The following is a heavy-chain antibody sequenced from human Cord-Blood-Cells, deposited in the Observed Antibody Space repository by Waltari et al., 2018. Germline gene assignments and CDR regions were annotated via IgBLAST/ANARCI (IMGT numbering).Heavy chain of an antibody. Sequence: QVQLQESGPGLVKPSETLSLTCTVSSGSISIYYWSWIRQPPGKGLEWIGYIYYSGSTNYNPSLKSRVTISVDTSKNQFSLKLSSVTAADTAVYYCARGGGYCSSTSCYAFDIWGQGTMVTVSS. V-gene: IGHV4-59*01. CDR3: ARGGGYCSSTSCYAFDI. CDR2: IYYSGST. CDR1: SGSISIYY. D-gene: IGHD2-2*01. J-gene: IGHJ3*02.